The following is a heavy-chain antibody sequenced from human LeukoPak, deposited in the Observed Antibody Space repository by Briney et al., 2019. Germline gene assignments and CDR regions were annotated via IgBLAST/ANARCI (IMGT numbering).Heavy chain of an antibody. V-gene: IGHV3-11*01. CDR1: GFIFSDHY. Sequence: KPGGSLRLSCAASGFIFSDHYMSWIRQAPGKGLEGVAYINSDSTTVYYADSVKGRFTVSRDNAKNSLYLQMNSLGVDGTAVYYCARLRGLIDHWGQGALVTVSS. D-gene: IGHD3-10*01. CDR2: INSDSTTV. J-gene: IGHJ4*02. CDR3: ARLRGLIDH.